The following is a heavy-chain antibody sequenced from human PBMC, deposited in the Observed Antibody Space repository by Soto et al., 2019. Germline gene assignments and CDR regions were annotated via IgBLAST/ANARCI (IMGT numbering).Heavy chain of an antibody. CDR1: GFTFSYYG. CDR2: ISSDGSNL. J-gene: IGHJ4*02. V-gene: IGHV3-30*18. D-gene: IGHD2-21*01. CDR3: AKNTGGNSYYFDF. Sequence: QVQLVESGGGVIQPGRSLRLSCAASGFTFSYYGMHWVRQAPGKRLECVALISSDGSNLFYVDSVKGRFTISRDNSKNTLYLQMNSLRPEDTAVYYCAKNTGGNSYYFDFWGQGTLVTVSS.